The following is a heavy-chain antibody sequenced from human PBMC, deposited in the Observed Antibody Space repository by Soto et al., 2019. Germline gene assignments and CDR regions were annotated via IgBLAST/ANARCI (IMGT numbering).Heavy chain of an antibody. CDR2: IGIGSSTT. V-gene: IGHV3-48*01. Sequence: GGSLRLSCAASGFTFRNYGMNWVRQAPGKGLEWVSYIGIGSSTTYYADSVKGRFTISRDNAKNSLYLQMNSLRAEDTAVYYCARDQSYYNDISGRPLNAFDVWGQGTMVTVSS. CDR3: ARDQSYYNDISGRPLNAFDV. J-gene: IGHJ3*01. CDR1: GFTFRNYG. D-gene: IGHD3-22*01.